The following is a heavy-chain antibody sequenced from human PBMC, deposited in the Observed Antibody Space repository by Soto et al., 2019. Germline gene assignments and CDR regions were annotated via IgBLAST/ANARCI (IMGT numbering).Heavy chain of an antibody. V-gene: IGHV1-69*01. Sequence: QVHLLLQSGAEVKKPGSSVKVSCKASGGTPSNSAISWVRQAPGQGLEWMGGIIPVFGLVKYAQNFQGRVTITADESTNTAYMELSSMRPEATAVSYCAGGHIVVVGSRAYYGMDVWGQGTPVTVSS. J-gene: IGHJ6*02. D-gene: IGHD3-22*01. CDR2: IIPVFGLV. CDR1: GGTPSNSA. CDR3: AGGHIVVVGSRAYYGMDV.